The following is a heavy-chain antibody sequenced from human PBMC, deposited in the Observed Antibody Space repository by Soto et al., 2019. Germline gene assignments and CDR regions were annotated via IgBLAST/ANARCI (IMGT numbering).Heavy chain of an antibody. V-gene: IGHV3-30*18. CDR3: AKDLLTTVTTYYGSGSYYNPALYYYGMDV. J-gene: IGHJ6*02. CDR1: GFTFSSYG. CDR2: ISYDGSNK. D-gene: IGHD3-10*01. Sequence: LRLSCAASGFTFSSYGMHWVRQAPGKGLEWVAVISYDGSNKYYADSVKGRFTIPRDNSKNTLYLQMNSLRAEDTAVYYCAKDLLTTVTTYYGSGSYYNPALYYYGMDVWGQGTTVTVSS.